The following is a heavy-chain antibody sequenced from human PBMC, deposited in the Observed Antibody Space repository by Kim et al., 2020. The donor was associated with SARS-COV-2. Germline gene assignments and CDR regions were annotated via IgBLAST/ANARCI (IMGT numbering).Heavy chain of an antibody. D-gene: IGHD3-22*01. CDR3: AAMMADYYYGMDV. J-gene: IGHJ6*02. CDR1: GFTFSSYD. Sequence: GGSLRLSCAASGFTFSSYDMHWVRQAPGKGLDWVAMISYDGSNKNYADSVKDRFTISRDNARKTQYLQMDSLRGEDTAVYYCAAMMADYYYGMDVWGQGTTVVVSS. V-gene: IGHV3-30-3*01. CDR2: ISYDGSNK.